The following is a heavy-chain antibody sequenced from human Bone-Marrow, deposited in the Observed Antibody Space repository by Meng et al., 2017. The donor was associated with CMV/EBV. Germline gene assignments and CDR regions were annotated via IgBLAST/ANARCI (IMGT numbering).Heavy chain of an antibody. CDR3: AREHPGGHYDL. J-gene: IGHJ5*02. D-gene: IGHD3-16*01. V-gene: IGHV1-18*01. CDR1: GYIFTRYD. Sequence: ASVKVSCKTSGYIFTRYDIGWVRQAPGQGLEWMGWISAYSGNKNYARRLQGRVTLTTETSTNTAYMELRSLTSDDSAVYYFAREHPGGHYDLWGQGTLVTVSS. CDR2: ISAYSGNK.